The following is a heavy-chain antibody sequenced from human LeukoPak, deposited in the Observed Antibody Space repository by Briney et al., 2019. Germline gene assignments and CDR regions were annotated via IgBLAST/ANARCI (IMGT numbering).Heavy chain of an antibody. Sequence: SETLSLTCTVSGGSISSSSYYWGWIRQPPGKGLEWIGSIYYSGSTYYNPSLKSRVTISVDTSKNQFSLKLSSVTAADTAVYYCARLRYYGSGSYFWFDPWGQGTLVTVSS. V-gene: IGHV4-39*01. CDR2: IYYSGST. CDR1: GGSISSSSYY. CDR3: ARLRYYGSGSYFWFDP. D-gene: IGHD3-10*01. J-gene: IGHJ5*02.